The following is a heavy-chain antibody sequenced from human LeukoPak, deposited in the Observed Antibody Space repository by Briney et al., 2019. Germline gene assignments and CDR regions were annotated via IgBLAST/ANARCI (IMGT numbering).Heavy chain of an antibody. J-gene: IGHJ3*01. CDR2: INSNGEGV. D-gene: IGHD2-8*01. CDR1: PYTFSSYN. CDR3: ATDDFTNSVPF. Sequence: GGSLRLSCVGSPYTFSSYNMNWFRQAPGKGLEWLSYINSNGEGVYYADSVKGRFTTSRGNAKNSLYLLMNSLTVEDTALYYRATDDFTNSVPFWGQGTVVTVSS. V-gene: IGHV3-48*04.